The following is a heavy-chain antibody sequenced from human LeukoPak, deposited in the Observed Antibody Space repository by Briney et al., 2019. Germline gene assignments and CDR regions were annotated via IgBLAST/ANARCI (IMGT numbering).Heavy chain of an antibody. Sequence: PGRSPRLSCAASGFTFSSYGMHWVRQAPGKGLEWVAVIWYDGSNKYYADSVKGRFTISRDNSKNTLYLQMNSLRAEDTAVYYCANEYSGSYYVGWFDPWGQGTLVTVSS. CDR1: GFTFSSYG. V-gene: IGHV3-33*06. J-gene: IGHJ5*02. D-gene: IGHD1-26*01. CDR3: ANEYSGSYYVGWFDP. CDR2: IWYDGSNK.